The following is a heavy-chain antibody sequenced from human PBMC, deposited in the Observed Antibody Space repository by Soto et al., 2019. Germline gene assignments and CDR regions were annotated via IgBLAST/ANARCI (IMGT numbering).Heavy chain of an antibody. CDR1: GDSITSSSHY. CDR3: ARPGLDYGDYGVYDAFGI. J-gene: IGHJ3*02. CDR2: INYSGNT. Sequence: QVQLQESGPGLVTPSEPLSLTCTVSGDSITSSSHYWGWIRQPPGKGLEWIGSINYSGNTYYNPSLKRRVTISVDTSQNQISLKLRSLTAADTALYYCARPGLDYGDYGVYDAFGIGGRGTMVTVSS. V-gene: IGHV4-39*01. D-gene: IGHD4-17*01.